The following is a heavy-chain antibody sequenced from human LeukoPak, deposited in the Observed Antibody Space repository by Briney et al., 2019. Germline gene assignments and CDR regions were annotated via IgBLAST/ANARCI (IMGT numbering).Heavy chain of an antibody. CDR3: ARDHEYYYGSGSYYPGGCDY. Sequence: AAVTVSCKASAYTFTSYYMHWVRQAPAQGLEWMGIINPSGGSTSYAQKFQGRVAMTRDTSTSTVYMELSSLRSEDTAVYYCARDHEYYYGSGSYYPGGCDYWGQGTLVTVSS. J-gene: IGHJ4*02. D-gene: IGHD3-10*01. CDR1: AYTFTSYY. CDR2: INPSGGST. V-gene: IGHV1-46*01.